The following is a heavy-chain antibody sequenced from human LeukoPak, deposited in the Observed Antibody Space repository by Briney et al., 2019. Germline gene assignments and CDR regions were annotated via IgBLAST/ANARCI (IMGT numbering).Heavy chain of an antibody. CDR1: GGSISSSSYY. Sequence: SETLSLTCTVSGGSISSSSYYWGWIRQPPGKGLEWIGSIYYSGSTYYNPSLKSRVTISVDTSKNQFSLKLSSVTAADTAVYYCAKLVLLWFGELIPDTGMDVWGQGTTVTVSS. D-gene: IGHD3-10*01. V-gene: IGHV4-39*07. CDR2: IYYSGST. J-gene: IGHJ6*02. CDR3: AKLVLLWFGELIPDTGMDV.